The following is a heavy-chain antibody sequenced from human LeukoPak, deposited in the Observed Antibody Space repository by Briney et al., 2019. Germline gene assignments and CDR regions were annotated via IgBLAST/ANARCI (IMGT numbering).Heavy chain of an antibody. D-gene: IGHD3-10*01. CDR3: ARDHFNSLYYYGSGSPSYYYGMDV. CDR1: GGTFSSYA. J-gene: IGHJ6*02. V-gene: IGHV1-69*04. CDR2: IIPILGIA. Sequence: ASVKVSCRASGGTFSSYAISWVRQAPGQGLEWMGRIIPILGIANYAQKFQGRVTITADKSTSTAYLELSRLRSEDTAVYYCARDHFNSLYYYGSGSPSYYYGMDVWGQGTTVTVSS.